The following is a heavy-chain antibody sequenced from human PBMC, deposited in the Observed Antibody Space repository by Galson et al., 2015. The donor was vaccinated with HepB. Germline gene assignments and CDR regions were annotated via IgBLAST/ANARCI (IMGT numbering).Heavy chain of an antibody. CDR3: ARDGCSGGSCYSVFSTDYYYGMDV. CDR2: ISAYNGNT. V-gene: IGHV1-18*01. CDR1: GYTSSDYG. J-gene: IGHJ6*02. Sequence: SVKVSCKASGYTSSDYGIAWVRQAPGQGLEWMGWISAYNGNTNYAQKLQGRVTMTTDTSTSTAYMELRSLRSNDTAVYYCARDGCSGGSCYSVFSTDYYYGMDVWGQGTTVTVSS. D-gene: IGHD2-15*01.